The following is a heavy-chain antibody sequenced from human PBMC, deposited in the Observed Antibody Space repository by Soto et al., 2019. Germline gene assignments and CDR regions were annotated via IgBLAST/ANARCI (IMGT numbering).Heavy chain of an antibody. CDR3: ARVSLRYYISTSCQGDWSDP. D-gene: IGHD2-2*01. V-gene: IGHV1-3*01. Sequence: ASVKVCSKVSGYRLTERSMRWVRQAPGQRIEWMGWINAVNGNTKYSQKFQGRVTITRDTSASTAYMELSGLRSEDTAVYYCARVSLRYYISTSCQGDWSDPWGQGTLVTVSS. CDR2: INAVNGNT. J-gene: IGHJ5*02. CDR1: GYRLTERS.